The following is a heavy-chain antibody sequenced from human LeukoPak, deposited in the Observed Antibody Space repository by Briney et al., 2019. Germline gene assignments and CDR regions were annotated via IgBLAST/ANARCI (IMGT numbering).Heavy chain of an antibody. CDR3: TTRETDH. CDR2: IKSKTDGGTT. J-gene: IGHJ4*02. Sequence: PGGSLRLSCAASGFSVNTNYMTWVRQAPGKGLEWVGRIKSKTDGGTTDYVAPVKGRFTISRDDSKNTLYLQMNSLKTEDTAVYYCTTRETDHWGQGTLVTVSS. V-gene: IGHV3-15*01. CDR1: GFSVNTNY.